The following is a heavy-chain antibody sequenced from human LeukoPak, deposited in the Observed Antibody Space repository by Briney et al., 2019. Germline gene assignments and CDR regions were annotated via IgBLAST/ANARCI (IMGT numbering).Heavy chain of an antibody. CDR1: GFTFSNDW. V-gene: IGHV3-74*01. J-gene: IGHJ4*02. D-gene: IGHD1-26*01. CDR2: INTDGSTT. Sequence: TGGSLRLSCAASGFTFSNDWMHWVRQAPGKGLVWVSRINTDGSTTTYADSVKGRFTISRDNAKNTLYLQMNSLRDEDTAVYYCARGRGGSYHYWGQGTLVTVSS. CDR3: ARGRGGSYHY.